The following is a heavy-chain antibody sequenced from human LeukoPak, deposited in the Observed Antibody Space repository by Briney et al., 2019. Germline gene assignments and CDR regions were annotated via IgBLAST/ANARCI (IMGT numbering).Heavy chain of an antibody. D-gene: IGHD2-21*01. J-gene: IGHJ4*02. CDR1: GGSISSGGYS. CDR2: IYHSGNT. CDR3: ARFAYCGGRCWYYFDY. Sequence: KPSQTLSLTCAVSGGSISSGGYSWSWIRQPPGKGLEWIGYIYHSGNTYYNPSLKSRVTISVDTSKNQFSLKLSSVTAADTAVYYCARFAYCGGRCWYYFDYWGQGSLVTVSS. V-gene: IGHV4-30-2*02.